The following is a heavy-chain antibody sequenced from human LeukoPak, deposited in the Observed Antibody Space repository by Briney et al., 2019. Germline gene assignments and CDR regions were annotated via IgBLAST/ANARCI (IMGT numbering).Heavy chain of an antibody. CDR1: GGSISSSSYY. Sequence: SEALSLTCTVSGGSISSSSYYWGWIRQPPGKGLEWIGSIYYSGSTYYNPSLKSRVTISVDTSKNQFSLKLSSVTAADTAVYYCARLTSLRIQLRGYYFDYWGQGTLVTVSS. CDR3: ARLTSLRIQLRGYYFDY. CDR2: IYYSGST. V-gene: IGHV4-39*01. J-gene: IGHJ4*02. D-gene: IGHD5-18*01.